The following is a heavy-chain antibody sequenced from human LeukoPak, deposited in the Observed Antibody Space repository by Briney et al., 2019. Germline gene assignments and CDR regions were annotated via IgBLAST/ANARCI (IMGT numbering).Heavy chain of an antibody. J-gene: IGHJ4*02. V-gene: IGHV3-23*01. D-gene: IGHD1-26*01. CDR2: ISGNGGST. CDR3: AKDWREGATYCDY. Sequence: GGCLRLSCAASGFTFSSYAMSWVRQAPGKGLEWVSDISGNGGSTYYADSVKGRFTISRDNSKNTLYLQMNSLTAEDTAVYYCAKDWREGATYCDYWGQGTLVTVSS. CDR1: GFTFSSYA.